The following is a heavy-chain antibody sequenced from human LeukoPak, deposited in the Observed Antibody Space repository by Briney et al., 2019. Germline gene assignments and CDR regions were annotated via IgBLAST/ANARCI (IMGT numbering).Heavy chain of an antibody. CDR1: GFTVSSNH. V-gene: IGHV3-66*02. D-gene: IGHD4-17*01. CDR2: IFSGGST. Sequence: GGSLRLSCAASGFTVSSNHMSWVRQAPGKGMEWVSVIFSGGSTYYADSVKGRFTISRDNSKNTLYLQMNSLRAEDTAVYYCAASRYGDYAAHYFDYWGQGTLVTVSS. CDR3: AASRYGDYAAHYFDY. J-gene: IGHJ4*02.